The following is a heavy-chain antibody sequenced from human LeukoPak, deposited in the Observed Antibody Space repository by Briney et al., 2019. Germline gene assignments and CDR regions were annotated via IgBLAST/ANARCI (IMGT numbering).Heavy chain of an antibody. CDR1: GGSISSYY. D-gene: IGHD3-3*01. CDR3: ARERFLGGYFDY. CDR2: IYYSGST. J-gene: IGHJ4*02. V-gene: IGHV4-59*12. Sequence: SETLSLTCTVSGGSISSYYWSWIRQPPGKGLEWIGYIYYSGSTNYNPSLKSRVTISVDTSKNQFSLKLSSVTAADTAVYYCARERFLGGYFDYWGQGTLVTVSS.